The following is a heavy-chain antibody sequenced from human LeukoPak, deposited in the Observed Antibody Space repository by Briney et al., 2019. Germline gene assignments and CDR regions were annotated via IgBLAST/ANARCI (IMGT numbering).Heavy chain of an antibody. CDR1: GGSISSGGYY. V-gene: IGHV4-30-2*01. CDR2: IYHSGST. CDR3: AREKVAHGGVDY. D-gene: IGHD5-12*01. J-gene: IGHJ4*02. Sequence: NPSETLSLTCTVSGGSISSGGYYWSWIRQPPGKGLEWIGYIYHSGSTYYNPSLKSRVTISVDRSKNQFSLKLSSVTAADTAVYYCAREKVAHGGVDYWGQGTLVTVSS.